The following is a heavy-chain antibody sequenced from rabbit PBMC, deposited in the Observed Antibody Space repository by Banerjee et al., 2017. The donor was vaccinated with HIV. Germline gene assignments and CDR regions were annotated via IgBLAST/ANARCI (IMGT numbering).Heavy chain of an antibody. CDR2: IDDVDGST. CDR1: GFTISSSYW. D-gene: IGHD8-1*01. V-gene: IGHV1S40*01. J-gene: IGHJ4*01. Sequence: QSLEESGGDLVKPGASLTLTCKASGFTISSSYWICWVRQAPGKGLEWIACIDDVDGSTYYASWAKGRFSSSKTSSTTVTLQMTSLTAADTAIYFCARDDAADSTYFNLWGQGTLVTVS. CDR3: ARDDAADSTYFNL.